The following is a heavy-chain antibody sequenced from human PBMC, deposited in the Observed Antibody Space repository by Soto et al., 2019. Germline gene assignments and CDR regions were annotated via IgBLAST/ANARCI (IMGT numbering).Heavy chain of an antibody. CDR2: TYYRSKWYN. Sequence: PSQTLSLTCAISGDSVSSNSAAWNWIRQSPSRGLEWLGRTYYRSKWYNDYAVSVKSRITINPDTSKNQFSLQLNSVTPEDTAVYYCARGGDSSSWYERFWFDPWGQGTLVTVSS. J-gene: IGHJ5*02. CDR3: ARGGDSSSWYERFWFDP. D-gene: IGHD6-13*01. CDR1: GDSVSSNSAA. V-gene: IGHV6-1*01.